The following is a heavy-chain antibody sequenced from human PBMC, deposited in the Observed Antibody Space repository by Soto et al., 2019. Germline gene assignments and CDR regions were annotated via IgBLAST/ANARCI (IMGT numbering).Heavy chain of an antibody. V-gene: IGHV4-38-2*01. Sequence: SEALAVGCAICGYSIRIGYYWGWVRQTPGKGLEWIASIYHSGSTYYNPSLKSRVTISVDTSKNQFSLKLTSVTAADTAVYYCARGAATVTTGWFDPWGQGIMVTVSS. CDR1: GYSIRIGYY. D-gene: IGHD4-17*01. CDR2: IYHSGST. CDR3: ARGAATVTTGWFDP. J-gene: IGHJ5*02.